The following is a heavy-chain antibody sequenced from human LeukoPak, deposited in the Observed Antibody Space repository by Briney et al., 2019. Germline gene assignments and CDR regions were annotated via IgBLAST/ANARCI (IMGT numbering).Heavy chain of an antibody. CDR1: GYTFTNYG. D-gene: IGHD4-17*01. J-gene: IGHJ3*02. Sequence: ASVKVSCKTAGYTFTNYGISWVRQAPALGLEWMGWISAYNGNTNYAQKVKVRVTMTTYTSTSTASMALRSLRFADTAVYYCARDPSVRLLQTRRTYFKPVFAIWGQGSMVTVSS. CDR2: ISAYNGNT. V-gene: IGHV1-18*01. CDR3: ARDPSVRLLQTRRTYFKPVFAI.